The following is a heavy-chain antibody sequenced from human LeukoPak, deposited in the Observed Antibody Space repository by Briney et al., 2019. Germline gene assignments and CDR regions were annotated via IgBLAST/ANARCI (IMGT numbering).Heavy chain of an antibody. CDR2: IYHSGST. D-gene: IGHD3-10*01. J-gene: IGHJ3*02. CDR1: GGSISSSNW. V-gene: IGHV4-4*02. Sequence: PSGTLSLTCAVSGGSISSSNWWSWVRQPSGKGLEWIGEIYHSGSTNYNPSLKSRVTISVDKSKNQFSLKLSSVTAADTTVYYCAVGGVYLRGGAEAFDIWGQGTMVTVSS. CDR3: AVGGVYLRGGAEAFDI.